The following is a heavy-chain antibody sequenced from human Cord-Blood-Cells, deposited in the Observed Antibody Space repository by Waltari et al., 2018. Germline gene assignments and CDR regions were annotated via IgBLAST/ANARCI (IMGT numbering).Heavy chain of an antibody. Sequence: QVQLQESGPGLVKSSETLSLTCTVSGGTVSSGSYYWSWIRQPPGKGLEWIGYIYYSGSTNYNPSLKSRVTISVDTSKNQFSLKLSSVTAADTAVYYCARDLIAAAGLVSDGMDVWGQGTTVTVSS. J-gene: IGHJ6*02. V-gene: IGHV4-61*01. CDR2: IYYSGST. CDR3: ARDLIAAAGLVSDGMDV. D-gene: IGHD6-13*01. CDR1: GGTVSSGSYY.